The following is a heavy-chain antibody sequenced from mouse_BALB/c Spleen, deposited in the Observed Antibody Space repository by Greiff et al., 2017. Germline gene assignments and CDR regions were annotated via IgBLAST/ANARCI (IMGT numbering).Heavy chain of an antibody. CDR3: ARYDYDYFDY. D-gene: IGHD2-4*01. CDR2: IDPSDSYT. Sequence: VQLQQPGAELVKPGASVKLSCKASGYTFTSYWMHWVKQRPGQGLEWIGEIDPSDSYTNYNQKFKGKATLTVDKSSSTAYMQLSSLTSEDSAVYYCARYDYDYFDYWGQGTTLTVSS. J-gene: IGHJ2*01. V-gene: IGHV1-69*02. CDR1: GYTFTSYW.